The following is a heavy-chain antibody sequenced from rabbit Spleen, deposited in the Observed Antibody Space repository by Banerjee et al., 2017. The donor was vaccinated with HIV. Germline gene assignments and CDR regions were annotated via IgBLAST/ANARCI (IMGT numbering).Heavy chain of an antibody. CDR1: GFSFSSGDY. D-gene: IGHD6-1*01. V-gene: IGHV1S40*01. CDR2: IAGDSSGFT. Sequence: QSLEESGGDLVKPGASLTLTCTASGFSFSSGDYMCWVRQAPGKGLEWIACIAGDSSGFTYATTWAEGRFNISKTSSTTVALKMASLTVADTAAYFCARDSGASFSSYGMDLWAQGPSSPS. CDR3: ARDSGASFSSYGMDL. J-gene: IGHJ6*01.